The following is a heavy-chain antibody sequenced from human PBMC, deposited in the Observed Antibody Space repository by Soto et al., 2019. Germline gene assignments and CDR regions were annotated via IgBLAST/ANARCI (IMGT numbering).Heavy chain of an antibody. V-gene: IGHV4-61*01. Sequence: QVQLQESGPGLVKPSETLSLTCTVSGCSVSSGRFYWSWIRQPPGKGLEWIGYIYYSGSTKYNPPLRSRVPISVDTSKNQCSLKLTSGTAADTAVYYCSRSGSGSGWLGGQGTLVTVSS. CDR1: GCSVSSGRFY. J-gene: IGHJ4*02. CDR3: SRSGSGSGWL. D-gene: IGHD6-19*01. CDR2: IYYSGST.